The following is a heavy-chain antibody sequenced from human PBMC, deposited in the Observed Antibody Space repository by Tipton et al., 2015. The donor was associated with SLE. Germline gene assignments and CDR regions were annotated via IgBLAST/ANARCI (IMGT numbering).Heavy chain of an antibody. CDR2: IYPGDSDT. J-gene: IGHJ6*02. CDR3: ARLPNPFWSGSYGMDV. Sequence: QSGAEVKKPGESLKISCKGSGYSFTSYWIGWVRQMPGKGLEWMGIIYPGDSDTRYSPSFQGQVTISADKSISTAYLQWSSLKASDTAMYYCARLPNPFWSGSYGMDVWGQGTTVTVSS. D-gene: IGHD3-3*01. CDR1: GYSFTSYW. V-gene: IGHV5-51*03.